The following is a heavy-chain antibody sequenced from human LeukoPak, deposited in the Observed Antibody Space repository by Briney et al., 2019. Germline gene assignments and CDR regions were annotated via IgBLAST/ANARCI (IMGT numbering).Heavy chain of an antibody. V-gene: IGHV3-21*01. D-gene: IGHD1-20*01. CDR1: GFTFSSYS. J-gene: IGHJ4*02. CDR3: ARVGIARTEPFGY. CDR2: ISSSSSYI. Sequence: PGGSLSLSRAASGFTFSSYSMNWVRQAPGKGLEWVSSISSSSSYIYYADSVKGRFTISRDNAKNSLYLQMNSLRAEDTAVYYCARVGIARTEPFGYWGQGTLVTVSS.